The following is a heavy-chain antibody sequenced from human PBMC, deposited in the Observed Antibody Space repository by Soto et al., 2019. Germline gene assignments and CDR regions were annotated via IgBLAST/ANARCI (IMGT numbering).Heavy chain of an antibody. CDR3: ASDTETVGPRANDALDI. Sequence: QAQLVQSGAEMKKPGASVKVSCKATGYTFSAYTMNWVRQAPGQGLEWMGWINAGSGNTKYSRNFQGRVSIPRNASASTVYMELTGLTSEDTAVYYCASDTETVGPRANDALDIWGQGTMVTVSS. J-gene: IGHJ3*02. V-gene: IGHV1-3*01. CDR1: GYTFSAYT. CDR2: INAGSGNT. D-gene: IGHD4-4*01.